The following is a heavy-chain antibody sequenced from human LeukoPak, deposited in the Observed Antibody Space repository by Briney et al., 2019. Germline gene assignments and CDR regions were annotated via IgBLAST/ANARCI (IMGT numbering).Heavy chain of an antibody. D-gene: IGHD3-10*01. V-gene: IGHV3-9*01. CDR1: GFTFNDYA. J-gene: IGHJ3*02. CDR2: ITSNSGSV. CDR3: AKAQSYYGSGNYYSRSAFDI. Sequence: GGSLRLSCAASGFTFNDYATHWVRQAPGKGLEWVSGITSNSGSVAYADSVKGRFTISRDNAKNSLYLQMNSLRAEDTALYYWAKAQSYYGSGNYYSRSAFDIWGHGTMVTVSS.